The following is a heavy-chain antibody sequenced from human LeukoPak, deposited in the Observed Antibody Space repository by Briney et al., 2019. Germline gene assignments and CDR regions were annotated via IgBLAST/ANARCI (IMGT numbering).Heavy chain of an antibody. J-gene: IGHJ3*02. CDR3: ARDEGAFDI. V-gene: IGHV3-7*01. CDR1: RFTFTDYW. Sequence: GGSLRLSCAASRFTFTDYWMSWVRQAPGKGLEWVANTKQDGSEKYYMDSVKGRFTISRDNAKNSLYLQMNSLRVEDTAVYYCARDEGAFDIWGQGTMVTVSS. CDR2: TKQDGSEK.